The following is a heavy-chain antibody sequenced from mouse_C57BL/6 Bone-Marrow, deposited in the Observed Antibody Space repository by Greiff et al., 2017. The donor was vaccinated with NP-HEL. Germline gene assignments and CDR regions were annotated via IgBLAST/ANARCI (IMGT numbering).Heavy chain of an antibody. V-gene: IGHV1-81*01. J-gene: IGHJ3*01. CDR1: GYTFTSYG. Sequence: QVQLQQSGAELARPGASVKLSCKASGYTFTSYGISWVKQRTGQGLEWIGEIYPRSGNTYYNEKFKGKATLTADKSSSTAYMELRSLTSEDSAVYLCANNWGVFAYWGQGTLVTVSA. D-gene: IGHD4-1*01. CDR2: IYPRSGNT. CDR3: ANNWGVFAY.